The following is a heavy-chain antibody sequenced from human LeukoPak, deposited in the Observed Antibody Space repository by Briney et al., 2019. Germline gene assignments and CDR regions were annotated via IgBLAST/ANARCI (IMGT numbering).Heavy chain of an antibody. CDR3: ARGLKGYSYGYSEFDH. J-gene: IGHJ4*02. D-gene: IGHD5-18*01. CDR2: INHSGST. CDR1: GGPFSGYS. V-gene: IGHV4-34*01. Sequence: PSETLSLTCAVSGGPFSGYSWSWIRQSPGKGLEWIGEINHSGSTNYNPSLKNRVTISVDTSKNQFSLKLTSVTAADTAVYYCARGLKGYSYGYSEFDHWGQGTLVTVSS.